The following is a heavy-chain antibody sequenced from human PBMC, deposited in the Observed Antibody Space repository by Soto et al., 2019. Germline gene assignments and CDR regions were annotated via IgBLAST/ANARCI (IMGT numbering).Heavy chain of an antibody. Sequence: PSETLSLTCAVSHYSISIGFYWGCIRQSPGKGLEWIGSIYHSGETYHNPSLRSRVSISVDTSMNRFSLILSSVTAADKAVYYCARIRGWDSAFDIWGQGRMVTVSS. J-gene: IGHJ3*02. V-gene: IGHV4-38-2*01. CDR1: HYSISIGFY. D-gene: IGHD6-19*01. CDR3: ARIRGWDSAFDI. CDR2: IYHSGET.